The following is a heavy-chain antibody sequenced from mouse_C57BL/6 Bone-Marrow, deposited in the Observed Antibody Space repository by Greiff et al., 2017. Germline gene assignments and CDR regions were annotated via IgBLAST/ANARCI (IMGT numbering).Heavy chain of an antibody. D-gene: IGHD1-1*01. CDR3: ASPSSYGSSYDWYFDV. V-gene: IGHV1-36*01. CDR2: VYPYNGGT. J-gene: IGHJ1*03. CDR1: GFTFTDYY. Sequence: VQLQQSGPVLVKPGPSVKISCKASGFTFTDYYMHWVKQSHGKSLEWIGLVYPYNGGTSYNQKFKGKATLTVDTFSSTAYMELNSLTSEDSAVYYCASPSSYGSSYDWYFDVWGTGTTVTVSS.